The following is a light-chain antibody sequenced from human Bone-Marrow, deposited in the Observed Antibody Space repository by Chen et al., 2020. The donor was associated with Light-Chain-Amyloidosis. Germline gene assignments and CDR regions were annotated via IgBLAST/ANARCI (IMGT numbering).Light chain of an antibody. J-gene: IGLJ1*01. Sequence: QSALTQPASVSGSPGQSITISCPGTSCDVGGDNHVSWYQQHPDKAPKLMIYEVTNRPSWVPDRFSGSNSDNTASLTISGLQTEDEADYFCSSYTITNTLVFGSGTRVTVL. CDR1: SCDVGGDNH. V-gene: IGLV2-14*01. CDR2: EVT. CDR3: SSYTITNTLV.